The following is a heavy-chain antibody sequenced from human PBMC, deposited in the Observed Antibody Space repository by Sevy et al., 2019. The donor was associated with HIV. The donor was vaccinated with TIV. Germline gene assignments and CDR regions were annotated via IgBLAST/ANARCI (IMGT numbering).Heavy chain of an antibody. V-gene: IGHV3-74*01. CDR1: GFTFTNYW. Sequence: GGSLRLSCAASGFTFTNYWMHWVRQAPGKGLVWVSRVDNDGSGTNYADSVKGRFTISRDNAKNTVYLQMNSLGAEETAVYYCTRDMYGIDYWGQGTLVTVSS. CDR3: TRDMYGIDY. J-gene: IGHJ4*02. CDR2: VDNDGSGT. D-gene: IGHD2-8*01.